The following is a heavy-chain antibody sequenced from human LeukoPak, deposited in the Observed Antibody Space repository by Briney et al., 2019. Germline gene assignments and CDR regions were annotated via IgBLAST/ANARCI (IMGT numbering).Heavy chain of an antibody. CDR3: ASNGYDSSGYYYV. V-gene: IGHV5-51*01. CDR1: GYSFTSYW. D-gene: IGHD3-22*01. J-gene: IGHJ4*02. Sequence: GDSQKISCKGSGYSFTSYWIGWVRQMPGKGLEWMGIIYPGDSDTRYSPSFQGQVTISADKSISTAYLQWSSLKASDTAMYYCASNGYDSSGYYYVWGQGTLVTVSS. CDR2: IYPGDSDT.